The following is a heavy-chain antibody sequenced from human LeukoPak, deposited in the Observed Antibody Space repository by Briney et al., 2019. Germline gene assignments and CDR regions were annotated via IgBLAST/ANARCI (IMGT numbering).Heavy chain of an antibody. CDR2: ISAYNGNT. CDR3: ARDRRPYYDILTGFDY. CDR1: GYTFTSYG. V-gene: IGHV1-18*01. Sequence: ASVKVSCKASGYTFTSYGISRVRQAPGQGLEWMGWISAYNGNTNYAQKLQGRVTMTTDTSTSTAYMELRSLRSDDTAVYYCARDRRPYYDILTGFDYWGQGTLVTVSS. D-gene: IGHD3-9*01. J-gene: IGHJ4*02.